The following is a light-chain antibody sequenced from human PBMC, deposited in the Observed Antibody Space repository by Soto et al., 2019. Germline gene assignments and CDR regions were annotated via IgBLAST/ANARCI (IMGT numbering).Light chain of an antibody. J-gene: IGLJ7*01. Sequence: QSVLTQPTSASGTPGQRVTISCSGGTSDIGSNTVNWYQQLPGTAPKLLIYSNDQRPSGVPDRFSGSKSGTSASLAISGLQSEDEADYYCAAWDDSLNGPVFGGGTQLTVL. CDR3: AAWDDSLNGPV. CDR1: TSDIGSNT. CDR2: SND. V-gene: IGLV1-44*01.